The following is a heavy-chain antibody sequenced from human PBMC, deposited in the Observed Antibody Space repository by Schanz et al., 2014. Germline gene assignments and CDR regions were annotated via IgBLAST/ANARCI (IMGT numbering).Heavy chain of an antibody. CDR1: GFNFANHA. D-gene: IGHD3-10*01. CDR2: ISSDGSKK. CDR3: ARGPIPIQGVPMDF. Sequence: QAQLVESGGGVVQPERLLRLSCAASGFNFANHAIHWARQGQGNGLQWVAVISSDGSKKLYADSVKARFTISRDNSKDTLYLQMSGLTPEDTAVYYCARGPIPIQGVPMDFWGQGTLVTVSS. V-gene: IGHV3-33*05. J-gene: IGHJ4*02.